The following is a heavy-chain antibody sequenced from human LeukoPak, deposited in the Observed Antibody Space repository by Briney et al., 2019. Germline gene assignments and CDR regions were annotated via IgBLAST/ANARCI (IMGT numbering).Heavy chain of an antibody. CDR2: IYTSGST. J-gene: IGHJ3*02. V-gene: IGHV4-4*07. CDR3: ARGSMVRGVTSQYAFDI. Sequence: SETLSLTCTVSGGSISSYYWSWIRQPAGKGLEWIGRIYTSGSTNYNPSLKSRVTMSVDTSKNQFSLKLSSATAADTAVYYCARGSMVRGVTSQYAFDIWGQGTMVTVSS. CDR1: GGSISSYY. D-gene: IGHD3-10*01.